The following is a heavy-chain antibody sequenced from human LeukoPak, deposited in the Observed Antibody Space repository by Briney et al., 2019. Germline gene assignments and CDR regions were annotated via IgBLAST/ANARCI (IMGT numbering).Heavy chain of an antibody. V-gene: IGHV3-30*18. J-gene: IGHJ4*02. CDR3: AKATGEYYDT. D-gene: IGHD3-22*01. Sequence: PGGSLRLSCAASGFTSSSYGMHWVRQGPGKGLEWVAVISYDGSNKYYADSVKGRFTISRDNSKNTLYLQMNSLRAEDTAVYYCAKATGEYYDTWGQGTLVTVSS. CDR2: ISYDGSNK. CDR1: GFTSSSYG.